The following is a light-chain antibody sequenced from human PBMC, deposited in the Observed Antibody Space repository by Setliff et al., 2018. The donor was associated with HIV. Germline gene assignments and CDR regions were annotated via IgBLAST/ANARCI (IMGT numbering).Light chain of an antibody. CDR2: GNS. CDR1: SSNIGAGYD. J-gene: IGLJ1*01. CDR3: QSYDSRLSXXX. Sequence: QPPSVSGAPGQRVTISCTGSSSNIGAGYDVHWYQQLPGTAPKLLIYGNSNRPSGVPDRFSGSKSGNSASLAITGLQAEDEADYSCQSYDSRLSXXXFGTGTKVTVL. V-gene: IGLV1-40*01.